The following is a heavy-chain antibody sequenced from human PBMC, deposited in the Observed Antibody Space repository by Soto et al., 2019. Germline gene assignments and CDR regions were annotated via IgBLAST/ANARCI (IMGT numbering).Heavy chain of an antibody. CDR3: AAGVVVPAAYYYYYGMDV. CDR2: IVVGSGNT. CDR1: GFTFTSSA. J-gene: IGHJ6*02. V-gene: IGHV1-58*01. D-gene: IGHD2-2*01. Sequence: SVKVSCKASGFTFTSSAVQWVRQARGQRLEWIGWIVVGSGNTNYAQKFQERVTITRDMSTSTAYMELSSLRSEDTAVYYCAAGVVVPAAYYYYYGMDVWGQGTTVTVSS.